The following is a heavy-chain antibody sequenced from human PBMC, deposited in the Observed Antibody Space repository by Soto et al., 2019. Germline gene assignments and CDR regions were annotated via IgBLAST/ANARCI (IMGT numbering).Heavy chain of an antibody. D-gene: IGHD6-13*01. CDR1: GFTFSSYG. CDR3: ARGDRHGYSSRSDY. CDR2: IWYDGTDK. Sequence: QVQLVESGGGVVQPGTSLRLSCAVSGFTFSSYGMHWVRQAPGRGLEWVAVIWYDGTDKYYSDSVKGRFTISRDNSRNTMYLQMNRRRAEDTAVYYGARGDRHGYSSRSDYWGQGTLVTVSS. J-gene: IGHJ4*02. V-gene: IGHV3-33*08.